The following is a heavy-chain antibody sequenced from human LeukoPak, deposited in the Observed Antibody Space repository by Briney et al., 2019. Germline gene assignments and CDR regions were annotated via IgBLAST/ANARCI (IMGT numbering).Heavy chain of an antibody. Sequence: SSETLSLTCTVSGGSISSGDYYWSWIRQPPGKGLEWIGYSYYSGSTYYNPSLKSRVTISVDTSKNQFSLKLSSVTAADTAIYHCARHVGRNYHRYFDYWGQGTLVTVSS. J-gene: IGHJ4*02. CDR2: SYYSGST. V-gene: IGHV4-30-4*01. D-gene: IGHD1-7*01. CDR3: ARHVGRNYHRYFDY. CDR1: GGSISSGDYY.